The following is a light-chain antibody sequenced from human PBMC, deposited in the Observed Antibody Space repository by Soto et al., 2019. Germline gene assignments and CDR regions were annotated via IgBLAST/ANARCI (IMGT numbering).Light chain of an antibody. J-gene: IGKJ1*01. Sequence: DIQMTQSPSTLSASVGDRVTITGRASQNIERWLAWYQQKPGKAPKLLLYDVSSLESGVPSRFSGSGSGTEFILTINGLQPDDFATYFCQQFKSGTWTFGQGTKVEVK. CDR1: QNIERW. CDR2: DVS. V-gene: IGKV1-5*01. CDR3: QQFKSGTWT.